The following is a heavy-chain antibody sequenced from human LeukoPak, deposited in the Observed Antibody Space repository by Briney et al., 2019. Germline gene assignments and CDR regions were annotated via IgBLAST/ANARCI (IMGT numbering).Heavy chain of an antibody. V-gene: IGHV3-72*01. Sequence: GGSLRLSCAASGFIFSVYYTAWVRQAPGKGREWVCLSRNKQNSYSTEYGASVKGRVTISRDDSKNLMYLEMKSLKSEDTAVYYCVREYFGGYDYWGQGTLVTVSS. CDR3: VREYFGGYDY. CDR2: SRNKQNSYST. J-gene: IGHJ4*02. D-gene: IGHD2-15*01. CDR1: GFIFSVYY.